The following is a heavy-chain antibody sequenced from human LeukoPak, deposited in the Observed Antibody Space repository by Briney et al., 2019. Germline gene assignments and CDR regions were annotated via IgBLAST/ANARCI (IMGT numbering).Heavy chain of an antibody. V-gene: IGHV4-31*03. CDR2: IYYSGST. CDR1: GGSISSGGYY. D-gene: IGHD3-16*02. CDR3: ASASRQDYVWGSYRPTPPYCFDY. J-gene: IGHJ4*02. Sequence: SQTLSLTCTVSGGSISSGGYYWSWIRQHPGKGLEWIGYIYYSGSTYYNPSLKSRVTISVDTSKNQFSLKLSSVTAADMAVYYCASASRQDYVWGSYRPTPPYCFDYWGQGTLVTVSS.